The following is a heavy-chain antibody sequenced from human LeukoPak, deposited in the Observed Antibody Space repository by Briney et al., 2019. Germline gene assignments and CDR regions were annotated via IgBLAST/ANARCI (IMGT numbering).Heavy chain of an antibody. J-gene: IGHJ4*02. CDR2: IYYSGST. CDR3: ASTYYYGSGSYWKFDY. V-gene: IGHV4-39*01. CDR1: GGSISSSSYY. Sequence: PSETLSLTCTVSGGSISSSSYYWGWIRQPPGKGLEWIGSIYYSGSTYYNPSLKSRVTISVDTSKNQFSLKLSSVTAADTAVYYCASTYYYGSGSYWKFDYWGQGTLVTVSS. D-gene: IGHD3-10*01.